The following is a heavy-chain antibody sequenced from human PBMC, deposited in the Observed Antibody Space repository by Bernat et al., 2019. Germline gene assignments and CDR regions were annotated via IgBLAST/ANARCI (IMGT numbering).Heavy chain of an antibody. CDR2: LNSDGSST. J-gene: IGHJ6*02. Sequence: EVQLVESGGGLVQPGGSLRLSCVASGFTFSSYWMHWVRQAPGKGLVWVSRLNSDGSSTSHADSVKGRFTISRDNAKNTLYLQMNSLRAEDTAVYYCAREGYGDYEGYYYGMDVWGQGTTVTVSS. CDR3: AREGYGDYEGYYYGMDV. V-gene: IGHV3-74*01. D-gene: IGHD4-17*01. CDR1: GFTFSSYW.